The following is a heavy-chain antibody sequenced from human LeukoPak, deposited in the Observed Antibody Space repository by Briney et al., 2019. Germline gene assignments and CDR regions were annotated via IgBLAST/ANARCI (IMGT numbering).Heavy chain of an antibody. CDR1: RVSISSSSYY. V-gene: IGHV4-39*07. CDR2: IYFSGST. D-gene: IGHD3-16*02. CDR3: ARGDVYDYVWGSYPKGFDP. Sequence: SETLSLTCTVSRVSISSSSYYSGWIRQPPGKGLGWGGSIYFSGSTYNNPSLKRRVTISVDTSKNQFSLKLSSVTAADTAVYYCARGDVYDYVWGSYPKGFDPWGQGTLVTVSS. J-gene: IGHJ5*02.